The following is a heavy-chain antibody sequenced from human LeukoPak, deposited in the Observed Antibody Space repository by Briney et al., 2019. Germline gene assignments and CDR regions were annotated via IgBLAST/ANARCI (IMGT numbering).Heavy chain of an antibody. CDR1: GGTFSSYA. CDR2: IIPIFGTA. D-gene: IGHD2-21*02. CDR3: AVAYCGGDCIYYFDY. J-gene: IGHJ4*02. V-gene: IGHV1-69*13. Sequence: SVKVSCKAPGGTFSSYAISWVRQAPGQGLEWMGGIIPIFGTANYAQKFQGRVAIIADESTSTAYMELSSLRSEDTAVYYCAVAYCGGDCIYYFDYWGQGTQVTVSS.